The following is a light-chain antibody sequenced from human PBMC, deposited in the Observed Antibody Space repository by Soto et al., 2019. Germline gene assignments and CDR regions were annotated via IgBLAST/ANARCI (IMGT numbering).Light chain of an antibody. CDR3: QKYNSAPRT. CDR2: AAS. Sequence: DIQLTQAPSFLSASVGDRVTITCRANQGISNYLAWYQQKPGKVPKLLIYAASTLQSGVPSRFSGSGSGTDFTLTISSLQPEDVATYYCQKYNSAPRTFGQGTKVDIK. CDR1: QGISNY. V-gene: IGKV1-27*01. J-gene: IGKJ1*01.